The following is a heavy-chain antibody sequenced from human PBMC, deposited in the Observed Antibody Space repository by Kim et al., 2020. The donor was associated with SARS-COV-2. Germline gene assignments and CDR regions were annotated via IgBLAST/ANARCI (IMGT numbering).Heavy chain of an antibody. D-gene: IGHD6-19*01. CDR2: IIPIFGTA. CDR1: GGTFSSYA. Sequence: SVKVSCKASGGTFSSYAISWVRQAPGQGLEWMGGIIPIFGTANYAQKFQGRVTITADESTSTAYMELSSLRSEDTAVYYCARDLQTPKAVAGTNEDWGQGTLVTVSS. J-gene: IGHJ4*02. V-gene: IGHV1-69*13. CDR3: ARDLQTPKAVAGTNED.